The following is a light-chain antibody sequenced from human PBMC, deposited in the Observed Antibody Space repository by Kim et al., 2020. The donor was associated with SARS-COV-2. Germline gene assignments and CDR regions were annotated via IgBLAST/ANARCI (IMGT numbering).Light chain of an antibody. CDR1: KSTSSN. Sequence: VPPEERAAPYGRDRKSTSSNLAWYQQKPGQAPRLLIYDAFTRATGIPDRFSGSGSGTEFTLTISRLQSEDFAVYYCQQYNNWPFTFGHGTKVDIK. CDR2: DAF. CDR3: QQYNNWPFT. V-gene: IGKV3-15*01. J-gene: IGKJ3*01.